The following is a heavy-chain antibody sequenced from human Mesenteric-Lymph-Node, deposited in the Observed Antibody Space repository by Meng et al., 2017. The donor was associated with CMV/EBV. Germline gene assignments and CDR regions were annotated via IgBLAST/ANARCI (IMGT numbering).Heavy chain of an antibody. CDR2: ISHSGGST. D-gene: IGHD2-21*01. V-gene: IGHV4-38-2*02. J-gene: IGHJ4*02. CDR1: AYSISSGYY. CDR3: ARCGGDCYFDY. Sequence: SETLSLTCTVSAYSISSGYYWGWIRQPPGKGLEWIGSISHSGGSTYYNPSLKSRVTISVDTSKNQFSLKVSSVTAADTAVYYCARCGGDCYFDYWGQGTQVTVSS.